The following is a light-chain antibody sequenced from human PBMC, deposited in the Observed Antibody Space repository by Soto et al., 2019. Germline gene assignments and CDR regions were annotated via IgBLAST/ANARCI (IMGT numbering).Light chain of an antibody. CDR2: DAS. CDR1: QSVSSY. J-gene: IGKJ1*01. V-gene: IGKV3-11*01. Sequence: EIVLTQSPATLSLSPGERATLSCRASQSVSSYLAWYQQKPGQAPRLLIYDASNRATGIPARFSGSGSGSEFTLTISSLEPEDFALYYCQQRRNWPPTFGQGTKVEIK. CDR3: QQRRNWPPT.